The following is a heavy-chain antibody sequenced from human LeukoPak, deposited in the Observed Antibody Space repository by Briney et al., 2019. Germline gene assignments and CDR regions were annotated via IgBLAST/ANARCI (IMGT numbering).Heavy chain of an antibody. D-gene: IGHD6-19*01. CDR2: MNPNSGNT. CDR3: ALDIFDMTVAGTKDY. J-gene: IGHJ4*02. V-gene: IGHV1-8*03. CDR1: GYTFTSYD. Sequence: GASVKVSCKASGYTFTSYDINWVRQATGQGLEWMGWMNPNSGNTGYAQKFQGRVTITRNTSISTAYMELSSLRSDDTAVYYCALDIFDMTVAGTKDYWGQGTLVTVSS.